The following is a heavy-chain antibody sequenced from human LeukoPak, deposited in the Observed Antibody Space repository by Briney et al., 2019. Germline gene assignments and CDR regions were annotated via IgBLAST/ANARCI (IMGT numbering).Heavy chain of an antibody. Sequence: ASVKVFCKASGYTFTGYYMHWVRQAPGQGLEWMGWINPNSGGTNYAQKFQGRVTMTRDTSISTAYMELSRLRSDDTAVYYCARGYYDSSGSDAFDIWGQGTMVTVSS. CDR2: INPNSGGT. J-gene: IGHJ3*02. D-gene: IGHD3-22*01. CDR3: ARGYYDSSGSDAFDI. CDR1: GYTFTGYY. V-gene: IGHV1-2*02.